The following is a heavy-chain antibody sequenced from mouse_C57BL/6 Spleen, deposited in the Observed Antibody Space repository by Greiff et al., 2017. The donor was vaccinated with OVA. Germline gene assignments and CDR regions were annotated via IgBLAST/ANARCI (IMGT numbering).Heavy chain of an antibody. CDR2: ISYDGSN. Sequence: EVKLMESGPGLVKPSQSLSLTCSVTGYSITSGYYWNWIRQFPGNKLEWMGYISYDGSNNYNPSLKNLISITRDASKNQFFLKLNSVTTEDTATYYCAREFHYYGSSPLDYWGQGTALTVSS. CDR1: GYSITSGYY. D-gene: IGHD1-1*01. V-gene: IGHV3-6*01. CDR3: AREFHYYGSSPLDY. J-gene: IGHJ2*01.